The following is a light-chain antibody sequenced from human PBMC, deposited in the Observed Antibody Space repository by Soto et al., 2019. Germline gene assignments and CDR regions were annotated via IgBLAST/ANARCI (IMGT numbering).Light chain of an antibody. J-gene: IGLJ2*01. CDR1: SNDVGGFTY. Sequence: QSALTQPASVSGSPGQSITISCTGTSNDVGGFTYVSWYQQHPGKAPKLMIFGVSDRPSGVSSRFSGSKSGNTASLTISGLQAEDEADYYCSSYTTSSTLVFGGGTKLTVL. CDR2: GVS. CDR3: SSYTTSSTLV. V-gene: IGLV2-14*01.